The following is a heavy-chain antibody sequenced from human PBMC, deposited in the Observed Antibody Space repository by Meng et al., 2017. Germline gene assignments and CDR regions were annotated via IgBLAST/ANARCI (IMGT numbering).Heavy chain of an antibody. CDR3: ARDGCITIFGVVTPDYYYYYCMDV. D-gene: IGHD3-3*01. V-gene: IGHV3-23*01. Sequence: GESLKISCAGSGFTFSSYAMSWVRQPPGKGLEWVSAISGSGGGTYYADSVKGRFTISRDNSKNTLYLQMNSLRAEDTAVYYCARDGCITIFGVVTPDYYYYYCMDVWGQGPTVTVSS. J-gene: IGHJ6*02. CDR2: ISGSGGGT. CDR1: GFTFSSYA.